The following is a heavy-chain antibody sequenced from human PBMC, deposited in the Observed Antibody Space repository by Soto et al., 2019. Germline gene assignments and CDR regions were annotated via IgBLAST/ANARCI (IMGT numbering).Heavy chain of an antibody. V-gene: IGHV1-69*06. D-gene: IGHD5-18*01. CDR1: GGTFSSYA. CDR2: IIPIFGTA. J-gene: IGHJ3*02. CDR3: ARATKAYSYGRGGGAFDI. Sequence: QVQLVQSGAEVKKPGSSVKVSCTASGGTFSSYAISWVRQAPGQGLEWMGGIIPIFGTANYAQKFQGRVTITADKSTSTAYMELSSLSSEDTAVYYCARATKAYSYGRGGGAFDIWGQGTMVTVSS.